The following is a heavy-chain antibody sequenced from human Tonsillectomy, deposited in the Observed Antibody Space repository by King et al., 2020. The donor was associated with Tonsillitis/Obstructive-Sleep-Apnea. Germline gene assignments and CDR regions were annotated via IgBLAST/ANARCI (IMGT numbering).Heavy chain of an antibody. CDR2: ISGYNGNT. Sequence: QLVQSGAEVKKPGASVNVSCKASGYTFSSYGISWVRQAPGQGLEWMGWISGYNGNTNYAQKFQGRVTMTTDTSTSTSYMDLRSLRSDDTAVYYCARVRVKFGGVIRYYMDVWGKGTTVTVSS. CDR3: ARVRVKFGGVIRYYMDV. D-gene: IGHD3-16*01. V-gene: IGHV1-18*01. CDR1: GYTFSSYG. J-gene: IGHJ6*03.